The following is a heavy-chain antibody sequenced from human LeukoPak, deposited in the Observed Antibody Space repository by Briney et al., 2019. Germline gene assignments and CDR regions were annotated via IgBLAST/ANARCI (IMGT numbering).Heavy chain of an antibody. D-gene: IGHD6-13*01. V-gene: IGHV4-59*01. CDR1: GGSISSYY. CDR2: IYYSGST. CDR3: ARGLLGAAPIY. J-gene: IGHJ4*02. Sequence: SETLSLTCTISGGSISSYYWSWIRQPPGKGLEWIGYIYYSGSTNYNPSLKSRVTISVDSSKNQFSLKLSSVTAADTAVYYCARGLLGAAPIYWGQGALVTVSS.